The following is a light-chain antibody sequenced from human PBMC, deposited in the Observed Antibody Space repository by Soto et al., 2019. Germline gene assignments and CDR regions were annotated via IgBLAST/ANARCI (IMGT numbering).Light chain of an antibody. CDR3: QQRSNWPPT. V-gene: IGKV3-11*01. CDR2: DAS. J-gene: IGKJ5*01. CDR1: QSVSSY. Sequence: EIVLTQSPATLSLSPGERATLSCRSSQSVSSYLAWYQQKPGQAPRVLIYDASNRATGIPARFSGSGAGTDFTLTISSLEPEDFAVYYCQQRSNWPPTFGQGTRLEI.